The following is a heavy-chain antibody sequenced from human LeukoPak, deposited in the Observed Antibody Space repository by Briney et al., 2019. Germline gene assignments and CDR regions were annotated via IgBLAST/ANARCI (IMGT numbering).Heavy chain of an antibody. J-gene: IGHJ6*03. CDR3: ARVNDYSNYGDYYYMDV. Sequence: SETLSLTCTVSGGSISSYYWSWIRQPAGKGLEWIGYIYYSGSTNYNPSLKSRVTISVDTSKNQISLKLSSVTAADTAVYYCARVNDYSNYGDYYYMDVWGKGTTVTVS. D-gene: IGHD4-11*01. CDR2: IYYSGST. CDR1: GGSISSYY. V-gene: IGHV4-59*01.